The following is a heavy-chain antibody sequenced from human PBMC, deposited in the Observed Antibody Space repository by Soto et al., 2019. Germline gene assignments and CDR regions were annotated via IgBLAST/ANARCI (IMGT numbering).Heavy chain of an antibody. J-gene: IGHJ4*02. Sequence: LALTCAVSGGSIDSGAYSLSWIRQPPGKGLEWIGYVTHTGTAYSIPSLNGRLTLSVDSSQTQFSLKLTSVTAADSAVYYCARIHWTQSSLDYWGRGILVTVSS. V-gene: IGHV4-30-2*01. CDR2: VTHTGTA. CDR1: GGSIDSGAYS. D-gene: IGHD6-19*01. CDR3: ARIHWTQSSLDY.